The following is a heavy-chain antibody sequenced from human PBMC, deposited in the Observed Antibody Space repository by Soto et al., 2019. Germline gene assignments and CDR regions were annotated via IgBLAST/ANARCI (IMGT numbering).Heavy chain of an antibody. D-gene: IGHD3-10*01. V-gene: IGHV5-51*01. CDR3: ARKYYYGAGTLDY. CDR1: GYTFTNYW. Sequence: GESRKISCXGSGYTFTNYWIGWVRQMPGKGLEWMGIIYPGDSETRYSPSFQGQVTMSADKSISTAYLQWSSLKASDSAMYYCARKYYYGAGTLDYWGQGTLVTVSS. J-gene: IGHJ4*02. CDR2: IYPGDSET.